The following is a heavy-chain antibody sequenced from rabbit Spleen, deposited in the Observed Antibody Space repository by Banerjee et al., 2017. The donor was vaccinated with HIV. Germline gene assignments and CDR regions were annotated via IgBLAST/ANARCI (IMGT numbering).Heavy chain of an antibody. CDR2: IDTGSSGYT. J-gene: IGHJ4*01. V-gene: IGHV1S40*01. CDR1: GFSFSSNYY. CDR3: ARGSATMTMVITGYYLNL. D-gene: IGHD2-1*01. Sequence: QSLEESGGDLVKPGASLTLTCTASGFSFSSNYYMCWVRQAPGKGLEWIACIDTGSSGYTYYATWATGRFTCSKTSSTTVTLQMTSLTAADTATYFCARGSATMTMVITGYYLNLWGQGTLVTVS.